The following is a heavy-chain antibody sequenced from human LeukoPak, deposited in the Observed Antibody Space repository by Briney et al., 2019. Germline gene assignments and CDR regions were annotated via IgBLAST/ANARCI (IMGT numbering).Heavy chain of an antibody. V-gene: IGHV4-59*08. CDR3: ESRGWFGDLLSGTDAFDI. J-gene: IGHJ3*02. D-gene: IGHD3-10*01. CDR1: VGPISSYY. CDR2: IYYSGST. Sequence: SETLSLTCTVSVGPISSYYWSWIPQPPGKALEWIGYIYYSGSTNSNPSLKSRVTISVDTSKNKFSLKLSSMTAADTAVYYCESRGWFGDLLSGTDAFDICGQGTMVTVSS.